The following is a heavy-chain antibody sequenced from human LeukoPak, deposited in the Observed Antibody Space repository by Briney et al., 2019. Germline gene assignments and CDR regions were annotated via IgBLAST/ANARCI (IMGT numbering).Heavy chain of an antibody. Sequence: GASVMVSCKASGYTFTSYGISWVRHAPGQGLEWMGWISAYNGNTNYAQKLQGRVTMTTDTSTSTAYMELRSLRSDDTAVYYCARDKRQQLELDYWGQGTLVTVSS. CDR2: ISAYNGNT. CDR3: ARDKRQQLELDY. CDR1: GYTFTSYG. J-gene: IGHJ4*02. V-gene: IGHV1-18*01. D-gene: IGHD6-13*01.